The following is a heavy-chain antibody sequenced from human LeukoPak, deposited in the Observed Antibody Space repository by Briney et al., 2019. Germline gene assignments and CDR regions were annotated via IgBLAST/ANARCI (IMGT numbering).Heavy chain of an antibody. J-gene: IGHJ4*02. V-gene: IGHV3-74*01. CDR3: VSFYETY. CDR2: INSDGSWT. D-gene: IGHD2/OR15-2a*01. Sequence: GGSLRLSCAASGNYWMHWVRQAPGKGLVWVSHINSDGSWTSYADSVKGRFTISKDNAKNKVYLQMNSLRAEDTAVYYCVSFYETYWGRGTLVTVSS. CDR1: GNYW.